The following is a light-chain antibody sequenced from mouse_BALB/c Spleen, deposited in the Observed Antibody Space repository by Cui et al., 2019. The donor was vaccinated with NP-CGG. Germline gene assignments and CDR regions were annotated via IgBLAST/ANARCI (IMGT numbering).Light chain of an antibody. CDR3: ALWYSNHWV. J-gene: IGLJ1*01. CDR2: GTK. V-gene: IGLV1*01. Sequence: QAVVTHESALTLSPGETVTLTCRSSSGAVTTSNYANWVQEKPHHLFTGLIGGTKNRAPGVPARFSGSLIGDKAALTITGAQTEDEAIYFCALWYSNHWVFGGGTKLTVL. CDR1: SGAVTTSNY.